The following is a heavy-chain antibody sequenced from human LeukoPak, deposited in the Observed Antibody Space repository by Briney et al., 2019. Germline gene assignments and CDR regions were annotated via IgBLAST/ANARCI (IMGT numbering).Heavy chain of an antibody. D-gene: IGHD2-15*01. CDR1: GFTFSSYA. Sequence: PGGSLRLSCAASGFTFSSYAMSWVRQAPGKGLEWVSAISGSGGSTYYTDSVKGRFTISKDNSKNTLYLQMNSLRAEDTAVYYCAKGYCSGGTCYPPEWGQGTLVTVSS. CDR3: AKGYCSGGTCYPPE. J-gene: IGHJ4*02. CDR2: ISGSGGST. V-gene: IGHV3-23*01.